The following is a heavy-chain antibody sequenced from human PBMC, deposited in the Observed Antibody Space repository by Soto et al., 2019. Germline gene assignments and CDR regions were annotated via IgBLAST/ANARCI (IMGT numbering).Heavy chain of an antibody. CDR2: IWYDGSQK. D-gene: IGHD3-16*02. CDR1: GFTFSSYG. V-gene: IGHV3-33*01. CDR3: ARDRLGYTTSHFLDY. Sequence: ESGGGVVQPGRSLRLSCAVSGFTFSSYGMHWVRQAPGKGLEWVAVIWYDGSQKYFADAVKGRFTISRDNAKNTLLLEMHSLRAEDTAIYFCARDRLGYTTSHFLDYWGQGTLVAVSS. J-gene: IGHJ4*02.